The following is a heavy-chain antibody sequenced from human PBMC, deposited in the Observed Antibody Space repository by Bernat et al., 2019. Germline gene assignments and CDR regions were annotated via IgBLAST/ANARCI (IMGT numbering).Heavy chain of an antibody. D-gene: IGHD3-9*01. J-gene: IGHJ6*02. CDR2: IYSGGST. CDR3: ARRQLTLYYYDGMDV. V-gene: IGHV3-53*04. CDR1: GFTVSSNY. Sequence: EVQLVESGGGLVQPGGSLRLSCAASGFTVSSNYMSWVRQAPGKGLEWVSVIYSGGSTYYADSVKGRFTISRHNSKNTLYLQMNSLRAEDTAVYYCARRQLTLYYYDGMDVWGQGTTVTVSS.